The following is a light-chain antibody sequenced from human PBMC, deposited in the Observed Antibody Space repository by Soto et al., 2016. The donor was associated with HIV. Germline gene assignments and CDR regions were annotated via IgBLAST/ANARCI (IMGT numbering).Light chain of an antibody. V-gene: IGKV1-5*03. Sequence: DIQMTQSPSSLSASVGDRVTITCRASQSVTRWLAWFQKKPGQVPKLLIYRASSLKSGAPSRFSGSGSGTEFSLTISGLQSDDSATYYCQQYNSYRTFGQGTKGGNQ. J-gene: IGKJ1*01. CDR1: QSVTRW. CDR3: QQYNSYRT. CDR2: RAS.